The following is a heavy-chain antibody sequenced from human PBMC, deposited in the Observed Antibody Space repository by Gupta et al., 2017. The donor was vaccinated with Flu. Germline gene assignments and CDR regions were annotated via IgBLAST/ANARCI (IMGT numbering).Heavy chain of an antibody. CDR1: GFTCSSYA. Sequence: EVQLLESGGGLVQPGGSLRLSCAASGFTCSSYAMSWVRQAPGKGLEWVSAISGSGGSTYYADSVKGRFTISRDNSKNTLYLQMNSLRAEDTAVYYCAKRGWDYYYYYGMDVWGQGTTVTVSS. D-gene: IGHD6-19*01. V-gene: IGHV3-23*01. J-gene: IGHJ6*02. CDR2: ISGSGGST. CDR3: AKRGWDYYYYYGMDV.